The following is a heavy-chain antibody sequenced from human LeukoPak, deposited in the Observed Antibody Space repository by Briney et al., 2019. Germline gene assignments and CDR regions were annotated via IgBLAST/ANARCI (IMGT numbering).Heavy chain of an antibody. CDR1: GDSVTSNSAT. J-gene: IGHJ3*02. CDR3: CHSLSGRTGAFDI. V-gene: IGHV6-1*01. CDR2: TYYRSKWYN. D-gene: IGHD2-21*01. Sequence: SQTLSLTCAISGDSVTSNSATWNWIRQSPSRGLEWLVRTYYRSKWYNDNAVSVKSRITINPDTSKNQFSLQLDSVTPEDTAVYYCCHSLSGRTGAFDIWGRGTVVTVSS.